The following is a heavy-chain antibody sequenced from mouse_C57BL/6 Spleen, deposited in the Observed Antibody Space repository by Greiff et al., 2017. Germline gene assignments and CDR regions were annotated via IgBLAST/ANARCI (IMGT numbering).Heavy chain of an antibody. D-gene: IGHD1-1*01. Sequence: EVKVEESGGGLVKPGGSLKLSCAASGFTFSSYAMSWVRQTPEKRLEWVATISDGGSYTYYPDNVKGRFTISRDNAKNNLYLQMSHLKSEDTAMYYCARNYYGSSYVPFYFDYWGQGTTLTVSS. CDR2: ISDGGSYT. CDR3: ARNYYGSSYVPFYFDY. V-gene: IGHV5-4*03. CDR1: GFTFSSYA. J-gene: IGHJ2*01.